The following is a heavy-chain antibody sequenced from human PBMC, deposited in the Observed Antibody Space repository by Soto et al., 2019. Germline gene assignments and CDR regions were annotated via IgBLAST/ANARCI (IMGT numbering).Heavy chain of an antibody. J-gene: IGHJ6*02. V-gene: IGHV3-30*18. CDR3: ANSEVAAAGTRAGYYYYGMDV. Sequence: PGGSLRLSCAASGFTFSSYGMHWVRQAPGKGLEWVAVISYDGSNKYYADSVKGRFTISRDNSKNTLYLQMNSLRAEDTAVYYCANSEVAAAGTRAGYYYYGMDVWGQGTTVTVSS. D-gene: IGHD6-13*01. CDR2: ISYDGSNK. CDR1: GFTFSSYG.